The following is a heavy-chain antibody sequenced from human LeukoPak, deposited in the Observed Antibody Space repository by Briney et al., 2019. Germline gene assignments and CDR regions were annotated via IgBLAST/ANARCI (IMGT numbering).Heavy chain of an antibody. CDR1: GGSFSSYY. J-gene: IGHJ5*02. V-gene: IGHV4-34*01. CDR3: ARVGGGSRKKMNWFDP. Sequence: PSETLSLTCTVSGGSFSSYYWSWIRQPPGKGLEWIGEINHSGSTNYNPSLKSRVTISVDTSKNQFSLKLSSVTAADTAVYYCARVGGGSRKKMNWFDPWGQGTLVTVSS. CDR2: INHSGST. D-gene: IGHD2-15*01.